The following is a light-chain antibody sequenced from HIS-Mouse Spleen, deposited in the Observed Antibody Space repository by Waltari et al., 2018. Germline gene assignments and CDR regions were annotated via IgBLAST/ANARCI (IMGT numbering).Light chain of an antibody. J-gene: IGLJ3*02. CDR2: RTN. Sequence: QTVVTQEPSFSVSPGGTVTLTCGLSSGSVSTSYYPSWYQQTPGQAPRTLISRTNPRSSGVPDRFSGSILGNKAALTITGAQADDESDYYCVLYMGSGISVFGGGTKLTVL. CDR1: SGSVSTSYY. V-gene: IGLV8-61*01. CDR3: VLYMGSGISV.